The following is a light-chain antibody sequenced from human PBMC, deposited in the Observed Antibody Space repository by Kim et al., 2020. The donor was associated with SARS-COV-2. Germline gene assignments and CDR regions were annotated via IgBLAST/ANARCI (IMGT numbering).Light chain of an antibody. J-gene: IGKJ5*01. V-gene: IGKV1-17*03. Sequence: DIQMTQSPSAMSASVGDRVTITCRASQGISNYLAWFQQKPGRVPKRLIYGASILQSGVPSRFSGGGSGTEFTLTISSLQPEDFATYYCQQYGNYPRTFGQGTRLEIK. CDR1: QGISNY. CDR2: GAS. CDR3: QQYGNYPRT.